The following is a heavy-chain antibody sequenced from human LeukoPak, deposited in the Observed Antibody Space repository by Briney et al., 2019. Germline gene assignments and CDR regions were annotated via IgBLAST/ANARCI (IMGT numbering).Heavy chain of an antibody. CDR3: ARELGGYDSL. CDR1: GYTFTTYY. Sequence: ASVKVSCKASGYTFTTYYIHWVRQAPGQGPEWMGIINPSGGSTRYAQKFQGRVTMTRDTSTSTVYMEVSSLRSEDTAVYYCARELGGYDSLWGQGTLVTISS. J-gene: IGHJ4*02. CDR2: INPSGGST. V-gene: IGHV1-46*01. D-gene: IGHD5-12*01.